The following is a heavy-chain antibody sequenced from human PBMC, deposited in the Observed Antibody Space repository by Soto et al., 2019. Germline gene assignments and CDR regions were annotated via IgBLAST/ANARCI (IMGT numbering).Heavy chain of an antibody. J-gene: IGHJ5*02. V-gene: IGHV1-69*13. D-gene: IGHD1-7*01. Sequence: SVKVSCKASGGTFSSYAISWVRQAPGQGLEWMGGIIPIFGTANYAQKFQGRVTITADESTSTAYMELSSLRSEDTAVYYCVRGITGTTFPQGEPKNWFDPWGQGTLVTVSS. CDR1: GGTFSSYA. CDR3: VRGITGTTFPQGEPKNWFDP. CDR2: IIPIFGTA.